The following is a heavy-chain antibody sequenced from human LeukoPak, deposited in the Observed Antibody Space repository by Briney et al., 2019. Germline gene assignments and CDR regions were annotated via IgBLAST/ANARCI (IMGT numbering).Heavy chain of an antibody. CDR2: IIPIFGTA. CDR1: GGTFRSYA. CDR3: ARARGGYYDILTGYSYNYYFAY. V-gene: IGHV1-69*05. Sequence: SVKVSCKASGGTFRSYAISWVRQAPGQGLEWMGGIIPIFGTANYAQKFQGRVTITTDESTSTAYMELSSLRSEDTAVYYCARARGGYYDILTGYSYNYYFAYWGQGTLVTVSS. D-gene: IGHD3-9*01. J-gene: IGHJ4*02.